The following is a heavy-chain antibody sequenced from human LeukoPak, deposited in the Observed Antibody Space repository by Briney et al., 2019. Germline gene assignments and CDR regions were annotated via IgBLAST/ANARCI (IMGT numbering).Heavy chain of an antibody. V-gene: IGHV1-69*13. Sequence: SVTVSCTASGGTFGSYAISWVRQAPGQGLEWMGGIIPIFGTANYAQKFQGRVTITADESTSTAYMELSSLRSEDTAVYYCATDYYDSSGYYSLPIYFDYWGQGTLVTVSS. CDR2: IIPIFGTA. CDR1: GGTFGSYA. J-gene: IGHJ4*02. CDR3: ATDYYDSSGYYSLPIYFDY. D-gene: IGHD3-22*01.